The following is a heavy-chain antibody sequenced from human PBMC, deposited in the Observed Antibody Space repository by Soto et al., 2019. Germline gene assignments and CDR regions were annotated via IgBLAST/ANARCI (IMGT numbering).Heavy chain of an antibody. CDR1: GFTFSSYS. Sequence: PGGPLRLSCAASGFTFSSYSMNWVRQAPGKGLEWVSSISSSSSYIYYADSVKGRFTISRDNAKNSLYLQMNSLRAEDTAVYYCARDSMYYYDSSGLSDWGQGTLVTVSS. V-gene: IGHV3-21*01. D-gene: IGHD3-22*01. CDR3: ARDSMYYYDSSGLSD. J-gene: IGHJ4*02. CDR2: ISSSSSYI.